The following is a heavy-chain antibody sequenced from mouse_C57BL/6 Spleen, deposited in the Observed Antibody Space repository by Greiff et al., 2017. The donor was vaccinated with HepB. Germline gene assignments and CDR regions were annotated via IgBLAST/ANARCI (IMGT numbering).Heavy chain of an antibody. J-gene: IGHJ2*01. CDR3: ARGLLPFYFDY. V-gene: IGHV14-2*01. CDR1: GFNIQASY. CDR2: IYPEVGET. D-gene: IGHD1-1*01. Sequence: VQLQQSGAELVKPGASVKLSCTAPGFNIQASYMHWVKKRTEQGLEWFGRIYPEVGETKYAPKFQGKATITADKSSNKAYLQLSSLTSEDTAVYYCARGLLPFYFDYWGQGTTRTVSS.